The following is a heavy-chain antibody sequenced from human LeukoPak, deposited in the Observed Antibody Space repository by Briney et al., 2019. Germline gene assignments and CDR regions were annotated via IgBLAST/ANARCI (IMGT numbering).Heavy chain of an antibody. CDR3: AKKAEGYGDSVTQH. CDR2: ISGNGDNT. Sequence: PGGSLRLSCAASGFTFAMFAMSWVRQAPEKGLEWVSSISGNGDNTYYADSVKGRFTVSRDNSMDTLYLQINSLRAEDTAVYYCAKKAEGYGDSVTQHWGQGTLVTVSS. D-gene: IGHD4-17*01. V-gene: IGHV3-23*01. CDR1: GFTFAMFA. J-gene: IGHJ1*01.